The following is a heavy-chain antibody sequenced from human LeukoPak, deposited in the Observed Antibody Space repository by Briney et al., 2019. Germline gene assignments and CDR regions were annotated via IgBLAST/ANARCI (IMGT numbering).Heavy chain of an antibody. V-gene: IGHV4-4*07. CDR2: IYNGGNT. D-gene: IGHD3-22*01. Sequence: SETLSLTCTVSGGSVSSNYWNWIRQPAGKGLEWIGRIYNGGNTNYNPSLESRVTISIDRSKNQFSLKLTSVTAADTAVYYCARLLDNDISGDPDTFDVWGQGTTVIVSS. CDR3: ARLLDNDISGDPDTFDV. J-gene: IGHJ3*01. CDR1: GGSVSSNY.